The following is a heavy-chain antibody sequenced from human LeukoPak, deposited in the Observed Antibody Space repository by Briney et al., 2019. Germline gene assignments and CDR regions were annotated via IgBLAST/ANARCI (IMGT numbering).Heavy chain of an antibody. D-gene: IGHD3-3*01. J-gene: IGHJ4*02. CDR2: IKGDGIST. Sequence: GGSLRLSCAASGFTFSSYAMSWVRQAPGQGLVWVSRIKGDGISTNYADSVKGRFTISRDIAKNTLYLQMNSLRAEDTGVYYCAKDHYWSIDYWGRGTLVTVSS. CDR3: AKDHYWSIDY. CDR1: GFTFSSYA. V-gene: IGHV3-74*01.